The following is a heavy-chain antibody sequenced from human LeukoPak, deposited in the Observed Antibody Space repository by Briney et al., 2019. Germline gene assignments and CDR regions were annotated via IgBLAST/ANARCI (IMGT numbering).Heavy chain of an antibody. CDR2: ISGSGSTT. Sequence: PGGSLRLSCVASGFTFTNCAMTWVRQAPGKGLEWVASISGSGSTTYYADSAKGRFTISRDNSKNTVYLEMNSLSVDDTAVYYCAKDQSRVGATDHFDSWGQGTLVTVSS. D-gene: IGHD1-26*01. CDR1: GFTFTNCA. J-gene: IGHJ5*01. CDR3: AKDQSRVGATDHFDS. V-gene: IGHV3-23*01.